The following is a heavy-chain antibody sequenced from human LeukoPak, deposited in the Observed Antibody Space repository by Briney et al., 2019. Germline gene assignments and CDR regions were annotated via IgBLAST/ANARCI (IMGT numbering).Heavy chain of an antibody. CDR1: GYTFTCYY. J-gene: IGHJ4*02. CDR3: ARVLMVYAATVDY. CDR2: INPNSGGT. V-gene: IGHV1-2*02. Sequence: ASVKVSCKASGYTFTCYYMHWVRQAPGQGLEWMGWINPNSGGTNYAQKFQGRVTMTRDTSISTAYMELSRLRSDDTAVYYCARVLMVYAATVDYWGQGTLVTVSS. D-gene: IGHD2-8*01.